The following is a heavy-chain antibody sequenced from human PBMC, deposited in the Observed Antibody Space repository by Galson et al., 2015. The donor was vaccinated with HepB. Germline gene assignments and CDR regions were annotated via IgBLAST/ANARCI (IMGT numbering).Heavy chain of an antibody. Sequence: SLRLSCAACGFTFSNNAMSWVRQAPGKGLEWVSAISGSGGSTYYADSVKGRFTSSRDNSKNTLYLQMNSLRAEDTAVYYCAKGVVAAPNYWGQGTLVTVSS. CDR1: GFTFSNNA. CDR2: ISGSGGST. CDR3: AKGVVAAPNY. J-gene: IGHJ4*02. V-gene: IGHV3-23*01. D-gene: IGHD2-15*01.